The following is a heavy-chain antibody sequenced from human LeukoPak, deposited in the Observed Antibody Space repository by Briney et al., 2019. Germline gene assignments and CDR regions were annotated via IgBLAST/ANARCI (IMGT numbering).Heavy chain of an antibody. CDR1: GFTFSSYW. V-gene: IGHV3-74*01. D-gene: IGHD3-16*02. J-gene: IGHJ6*02. CDR2: INSDGSST. Sequence: PGRSLRLSCAASGFTFSSYWMHWVRQAPGKGLVWVSRINSDGSSTSYADSVKGRFTISRDNAKNTLFLQMNTLRAEDTAVYYCASAEVIQYGMDVWGQGTTVTVSS. CDR3: ASAEVIQYGMDV.